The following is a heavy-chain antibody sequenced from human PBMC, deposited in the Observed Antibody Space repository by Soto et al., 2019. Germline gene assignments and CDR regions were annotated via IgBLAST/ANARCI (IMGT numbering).Heavy chain of an antibody. Sequence: QVQLVESGGGLVKPGGSLRLSCAASGFTFSDYYMSWIRQAPGKGLEWVSYISSSSSYTNYADSVKGRFTISRDNAKNSLYLQMNSLRAEDTAVYYCARGLEDCSSTSCFERNAFDIWGQGTMVTVSS. J-gene: IGHJ3*02. V-gene: IGHV3-11*06. CDR1: GFTFSDYY. CDR3: ARGLEDCSSTSCFERNAFDI. CDR2: ISSSSSYT. D-gene: IGHD2-2*01.